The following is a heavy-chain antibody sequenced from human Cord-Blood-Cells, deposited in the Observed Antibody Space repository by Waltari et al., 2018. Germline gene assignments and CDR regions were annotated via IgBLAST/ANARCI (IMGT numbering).Heavy chain of an antibody. Sequence: QVQLVQSGAEVKKPGSSVKVSCKASGGTFSSYAISWVRQAPGQGLEWMGRIIPILGIANYAQKFQGRVTITADKSTSTAYMELSSLRSEDTAVYYCARDHPLGSNFDYWGQGTLVTVSS. J-gene: IGHJ4*02. CDR2: IIPILGIA. CDR3: ARDHPLGSNFDY. V-gene: IGHV1-69*09. D-gene: IGHD1-26*01. CDR1: GGTFSSYA.